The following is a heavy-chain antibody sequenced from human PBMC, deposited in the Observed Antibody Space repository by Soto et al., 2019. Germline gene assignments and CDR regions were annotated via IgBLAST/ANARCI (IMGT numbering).Heavy chain of an antibody. Sequence: QVQLVQSGAEVKKPGSSVKVSCKASGGTFSSYTISWVRQAPGQGLEWMGRIIPILGIANYAQKFQGRVTITADKSTSTAYLELSSLRSEDTAGYYCARADSDDFGDYAAFDIWGQGTMVTVSS. D-gene: IGHD4-17*01. V-gene: IGHV1-69*02. CDR1: GGTFSSYT. CDR3: ARADSDDFGDYAAFDI. CDR2: IIPILGIA. J-gene: IGHJ3*02.